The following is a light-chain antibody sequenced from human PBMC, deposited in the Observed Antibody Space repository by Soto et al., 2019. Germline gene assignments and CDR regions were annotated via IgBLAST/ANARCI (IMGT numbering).Light chain of an antibody. Sequence: EIVLTQSPGTLSLSPGERATLSCRASQSVNNNYLAWYQQRPGQTPRLLVNGVSNRATGIPDRFSGGGSGTDFTLTISSLETEDFAVYYCQQYGLPPHSFGQGTRVEIK. J-gene: IGKJ2*01. V-gene: IGKV3-20*01. CDR2: GVS. CDR3: QQYGLPPHS. CDR1: QSVNNNY.